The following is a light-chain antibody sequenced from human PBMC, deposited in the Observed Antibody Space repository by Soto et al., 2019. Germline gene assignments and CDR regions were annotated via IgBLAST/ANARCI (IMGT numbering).Light chain of an antibody. CDR2: LEGSGSY. V-gene: IGLV4-60*02. CDR1: SGHSSYI. CDR3: ETWDSNTPRV. Sequence: QLVLTQSSSASASLGSSVKLTCTLSSGHSSYIIAWHQQQPGKAPRYLMKLEGSGSYNKGSGVPDRFSGSSSGADRYLTISNLQFEDEADYYSETWDSNTPRVFGGGTKVTVL. J-gene: IGLJ3*02.